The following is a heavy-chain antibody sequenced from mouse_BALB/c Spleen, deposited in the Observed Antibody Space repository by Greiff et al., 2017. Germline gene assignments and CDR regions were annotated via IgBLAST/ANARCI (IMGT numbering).Heavy chain of an antibody. CDR1: GFTFSDYY. CDR3: ARDRGFDY. J-gene: IGHJ2*01. V-gene: IGHV5-4*02. Sequence: EGKLMESGGGLVKPGGSLKLSCAASGFTFSDYYMYWVRQTPEKRLEWVATISDGGSYTYYPDSVKGRFTISRDNAKNNLYLQMSSLKSEDTAMYYCARDRGFDYWGQGTTLTVSS. D-gene: IGHD3-1*01. CDR2: ISDGGSYT.